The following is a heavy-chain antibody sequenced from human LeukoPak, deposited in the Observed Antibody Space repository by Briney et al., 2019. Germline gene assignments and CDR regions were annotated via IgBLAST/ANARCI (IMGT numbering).Heavy chain of an antibody. CDR2: IYPGDSDT. CDR3: ASYSKAPKVGENRFDP. J-gene: IGHJ5*02. Sequence: VESLKISCKGSGYSFTSYWIGWVRQMPGKGLEWMGIIYPGDSDTRYSPSFQGQVTISADKSISTAYLQWSSLKASDTAMYYCASYSKAPKVGENRFDPWGQGTLVTVSS. CDR1: GYSFTSYW. V-gene: IGHV5-51*01. D-gene: IGHD3-16*01.